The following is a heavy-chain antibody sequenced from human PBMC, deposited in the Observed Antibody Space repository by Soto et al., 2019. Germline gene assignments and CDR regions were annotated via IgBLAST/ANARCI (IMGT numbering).Heavy chain of an antibody. D-gene: IGHD5-18*01. J-gene: IGHJ4*02. CDR3: AKGNYRGNIYAYDY. V-gene: IGHV4-59*08. CDR1: GVSISSYY. Sequence: PSETLSLTCTVSGVSISSYYWSWIRQPPGKGLEWIGSIFYTENTDYNPSLRRRVTVSVDTSKNQFSLRLNSVTTADTAVYYCAKGNYRGNIYAYDYWGQGTLVTVSS. CDR2: IFYTENT.